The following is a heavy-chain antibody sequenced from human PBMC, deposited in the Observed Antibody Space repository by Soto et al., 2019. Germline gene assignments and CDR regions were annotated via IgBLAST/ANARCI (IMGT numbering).Heavy chain of an antibody. CDR1: GFTFSSYE. CDR3: ARXMYYYDSSGYYYRPFDY. V-gene: IGHV3-48*03. D-gene: IGHD3-22*01. J-gene: IGHJ4*02. Sequence: PGGSLRLSCAASGFTFSSYEMNWVRQAPGKGLEWVSYISSSGSTIYYADSVKGRFTISRDNAKNSLYLQMNSLRAEDTAVYYCARXMYYYDSSGYYYRPFDYWGQGTLVTVSS. CDR2: ISSSGSTI.